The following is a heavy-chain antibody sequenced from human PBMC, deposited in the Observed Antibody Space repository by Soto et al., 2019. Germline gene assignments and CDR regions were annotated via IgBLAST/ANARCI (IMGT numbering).Heavy chain of an antibody. Sequence: QVQLQESGPGLVKPSQTLSLTCTVSGGSISSGGYYWSWIRQHPGKGLEWIGYIYYSGSTYYNPSLKNXXTXSGXTSKNQFSLKLSSVTAADTAVYYCARGSVYGAFDCWGQGTLVTVSS. CDR2: IYYSGST. J-gene: IGHJ4*02. CDR1: GGSISSGGYY. V-gene: IGHV4-31*03. CDR3: ARGSVYGAFDC. D-gene: IGHD4-17*01.